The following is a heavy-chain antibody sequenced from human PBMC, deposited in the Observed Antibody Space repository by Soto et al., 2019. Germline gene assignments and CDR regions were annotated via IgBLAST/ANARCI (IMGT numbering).Heavy chain of an antibody. CDR2: IYSGGST. CDR3: ARVMVAILSRFDP. J-gene: IGHJ5*02. Sequence: EVQLVETGGGLIQPGGSLRLSCAASGFTVSNNYMSWVRQAPGKGLEWVSVIYSGGSTYYADSVKGRFTISRDNSKNTLYLQMNSLRAEDTAVYYCARVMVAILSRFDPWGQVTLVTVSS. D-gene: IGHD2-21*01. V-gene: IGHV3-53*02. CDR1: GFTVSNNY.